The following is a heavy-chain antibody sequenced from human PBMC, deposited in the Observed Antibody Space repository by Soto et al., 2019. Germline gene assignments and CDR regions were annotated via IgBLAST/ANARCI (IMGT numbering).Heavy chain of an antibody. CDR2: ISSSSSYI. Sequence: GGSLRLSCAASGFTFISYSMNWVLQAPGKGLEWVSSISSSSSYIYYADSVKGRFTISRDNAKNSLYLQMNSLRAEDTAAYYCARYFYRQQQLVQLDFWGQGTLVTVSS. CDR1: GFTFISYS. V-gene: IGHV3-21*01. D-gene: IGHD6-13*01. J-gene: IGHJ4*02. CDR3: ARYFYRQQQLVQLDF.